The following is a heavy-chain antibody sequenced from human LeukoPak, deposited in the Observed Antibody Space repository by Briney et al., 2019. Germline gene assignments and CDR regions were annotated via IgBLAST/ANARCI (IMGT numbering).Heavy chain of an antibody. D-gene: IGHD3-16*01. CDR2: INHSGST. CDR3: ATAELRSLDY. J-gene: IGHJ4*02. CDR1: GGSFSGYY. V-gene: IGHV4-34*01. Sequence: PSETLSLTCAVYGGSFSGYYWSWIRQPPGKGLEWIGEINHSGSTNYNPSLKSRVTISVDTSKNQFSLKLSSVTAADTAVYYCATAELRSLDYWGQGTLVTVSS.